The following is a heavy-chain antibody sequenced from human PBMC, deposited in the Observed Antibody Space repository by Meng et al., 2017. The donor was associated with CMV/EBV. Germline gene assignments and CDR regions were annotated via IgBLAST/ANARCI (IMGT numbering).Heavy chain of an antibody. Sequence: GGSLRLSCKGSGYSFTSYWIGWVRQMPGKGLEWMGIIHPGDSDTRYSPSFQGQVTISADKSISTAYLQWSSLKASDTAMYYCARAGRSYYDFWSGYSNLFDPWGQGTLVTVSS. J-gene: IGHJ5*02. D-gene: IGHD3-3*01. CDR2: IHPGDSDT. CDR1: GYSFTSYW. V-gene: IGHV5-51*01. CDR3: ARAGRSYYDFWSGYSNLFDP.